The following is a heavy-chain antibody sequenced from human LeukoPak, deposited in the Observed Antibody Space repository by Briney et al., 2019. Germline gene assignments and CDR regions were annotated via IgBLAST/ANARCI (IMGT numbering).Heavy chain of an antibody. J-gene: IGHJ5*02. Sequence: SETLSLTCTVSGGSISSGDYYWSWIRQPPGKGLEWIGYLYYSGSTYYNPSLKSRVTISVDTSKNQFSLKLSSVTAADTAVYYCARDRGYGSGSYYESWFDPWGQGTLVTVSS. CDR3: ARDRGYGSGSYYESWFDP. D-gene: IGHD3-10*01. CDR2: LYYSGST. V-gene: IGHV4-30-4*01. CDR1: GGSISSGDYY.